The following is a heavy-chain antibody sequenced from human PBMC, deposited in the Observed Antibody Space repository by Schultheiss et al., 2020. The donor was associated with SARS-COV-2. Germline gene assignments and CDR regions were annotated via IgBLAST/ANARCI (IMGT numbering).Heavy chain of an antibody. CDR3: VRDDNFDV. CDR1: GFTFSNAW. J-gene: IGHJ3*01. D-gene: IGHD3-22*01. V-gene: IGHV3-53*01. Sequence: GGSLRLSCAASGFTFSNAWMNWVRQAPGRGLEWVSIIYSGGTTYYAESVKGRFTISRDNSKNTLYLQMNSLRVEDTAMYYCVRDDNFDVWGQGTMVTVSS. CDR2: IYSGGTT.